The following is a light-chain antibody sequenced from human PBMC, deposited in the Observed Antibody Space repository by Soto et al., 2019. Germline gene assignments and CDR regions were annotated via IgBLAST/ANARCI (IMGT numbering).Light chain of an antibody. Sequence: DIQVTQSPSFVSASVGDRITITCRASQDISNWLAWYQQHPGKAPKLLIYGASSLHSGVPSRFSGSGSATEFTLTISGLQPEDFATYYCQQADSFARFGQGTK. CDR2: GAS. V-gene: IGKV1-12*01. CDR3: QQADSFAR. CDR1: QDISNW. J-gene: IGKJ1*01.